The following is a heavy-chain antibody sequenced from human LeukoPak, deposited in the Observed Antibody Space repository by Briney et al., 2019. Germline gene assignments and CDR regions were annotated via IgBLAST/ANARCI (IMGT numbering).Heavy chain of an antibody. CDR3: ARDYGDIPPDWYYDL. J-gene: IGHJ2*01. CDR1: GGSIDIYY. CDR2: IYYSGNT. D-gene: IGHD4-17*01. V-gene: IGHV4-59*01. Sequence: SETLSLTCTVSGGSIDIYYWNWIRQSPGKGLEWLGYIYYSGNTNYNPSLKSRVTISVDTSKNQFSLKLRSVTAADTAVYYCARDYGDIPPDWYYDLWGRGTLVTVSS.